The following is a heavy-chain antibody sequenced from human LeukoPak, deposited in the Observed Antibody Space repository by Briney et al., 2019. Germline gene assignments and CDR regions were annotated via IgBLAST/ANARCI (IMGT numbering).Heavy chain of an antibody. CDR1: GFTFSSYS. J-gene: IGHJ4*02. CDR2: ISSSSSYI. V-gene: IGHV3-21*01. CDR3: ARALGLVPAASPIDY. D-gene: IGHD2-2*01. Sequence: GGSPRLSCAASGFTFSSYSMNWVRQAPGKGLEWVSSISSSSSYIYYADSVKGRFTISRDNAKNSLYLQMNSLRAEDTAVYYCARALGLVPAASPIDYWGQGTLVTVSS.